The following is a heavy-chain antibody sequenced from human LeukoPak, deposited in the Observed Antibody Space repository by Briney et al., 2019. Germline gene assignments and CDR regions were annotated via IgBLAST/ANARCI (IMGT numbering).Heavy chain of an antibody. CDR1: GYTFTSYD. J-gene: IGHJ4*02. CDR2: MNPNSGNT. D-gene: IGHD3-22*01. V-gene: IGHV1-8*01. Sequence: ASVEVSCKASGYTFTSYDINWVRQATGQGLEWMGWMNPNSGNTGYAQKFQGRVTMTRNTSISTAYMELSSLRSEDTAVYYCARVSGYDSSGYDWGQGTLVTVSS. CDR3: ARVSGYDSSGYD.